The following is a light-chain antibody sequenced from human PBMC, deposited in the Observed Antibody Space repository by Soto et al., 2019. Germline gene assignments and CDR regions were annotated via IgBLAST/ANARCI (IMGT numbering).Light chain of an antibody. CDR2: GAS. V-gene: IGKV3-15*01. Sequence: EVVMTQSPGTLSLSPGERATLSCRASQTVRNNYLAWYQQKPGQAPRLLIYGASTRATGIPARFSGSGSGTEFTLTISSLQSEDFAIYYCQQYNNWLMLSFGGGTKVDIK. CDR1: QTVRNN. CDR3: QQYNNWLMLS. J-gene: IGKJ4*01.